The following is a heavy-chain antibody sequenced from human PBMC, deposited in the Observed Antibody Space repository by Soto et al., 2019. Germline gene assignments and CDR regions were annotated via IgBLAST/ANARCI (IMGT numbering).Heavy chain of an antibody. CDR3: ARDYAGTAGYYYYYGMDV. D-gene: IGHD4-17*01. CDR2: ISGSGGST. CDR1: GFTFSIYA. J-gene: IGHJ6*02. V-gene: IGHV3-23*01. Sequence: GGSLRLSCAASGFTFSIYAMIWVRQAPGKGLEWVSAISGSGGSTYYADSVKGRFTISRDNSKNTLYLQMNSLRAEDTAVYYCARDYAGTAGYYYYYGMDVWGQGTTVTVSS.